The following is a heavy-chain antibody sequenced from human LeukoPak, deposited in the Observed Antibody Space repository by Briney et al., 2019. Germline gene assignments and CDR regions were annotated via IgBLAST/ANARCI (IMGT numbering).Heavy chain of an antibody. CDR2: INPRGGST. J-gene: IGHJ3*02. Sequence: ASVKVSCTAYGYTLTSYYMHCARPAPGQGLEWMGIINPRGGSTSYEQKFQGRVTMSRDTSTITVYMELSSLRSEDTAVYYCARGVVPAASYAFDIWGQGAMVTVSS. V-gene: IGHV1-46*01. CDR3: ARGVVPAASYAFDI. CDR1: GYTLTSYY. D-gene: IGHD2-2*01.